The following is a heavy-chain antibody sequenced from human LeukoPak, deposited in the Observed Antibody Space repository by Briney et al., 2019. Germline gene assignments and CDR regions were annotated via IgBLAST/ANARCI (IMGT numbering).Heavy chain of an antibody. CDR1: GGSISSYY. V-gene: IGHV4-59*12. CDR2: IYYSGST. J-gene: IGHJ5*02. CDR3: AREREGREWLRQGTYSSGWYHWFDP. D-gene: IGHD6-19*01. Sequence: SETLSLTCTVSGGSISSYYWSWIRQPPGKGLEWIGYIYYSGSTNYNPSLKSRVTISVDTSKNQFSLKLSSVTAADTAVYYCAREREGREWLRQGTYSSGWYHWFDPWGQGTLVTVSS.